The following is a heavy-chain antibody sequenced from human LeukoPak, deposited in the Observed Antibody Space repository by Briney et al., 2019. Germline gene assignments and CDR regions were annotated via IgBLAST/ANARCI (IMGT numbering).Heavy chain of an antibody. J-gene: IGHJ4*02. CDR3: AHRFVDESPGFDY. CDR1: GFSLRTRGVG. CDR2: IYWDGDE. V-gene: IGHV2-5*02. D-gene: IGHD3/OR15-3a*01. Sequence: SGPTLLNPTPALTLTCTFSGFSLRTRGVGVGWIGHPPGKALEWLSLIYWDGDESYTPSLRNRLTNTKDTSKNQVVLTLSNIDPVDTATYYCAHRFVDESPGFDYWGQGSLVTVSS.